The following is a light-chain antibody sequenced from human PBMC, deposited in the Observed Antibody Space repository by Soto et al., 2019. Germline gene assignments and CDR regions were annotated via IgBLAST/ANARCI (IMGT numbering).Light chain of an antibody. J-gene: IGLJ2*01. CDR2: DVS. CDR3: CSYVGNYSWL. CDR1: RSDIGGYNY. Sequence: QSALTQPRSVSGSPGQSVTISCTGTRSDIGGYNYVSWFQQHPDKAPKLMIFDVSRRPSGVPDRFSGSKSGNTASLSISGLQAEDEAHYYCCSYVGNYSWLFGGGTKVTVL. V-gene: IGLV2-11*01.